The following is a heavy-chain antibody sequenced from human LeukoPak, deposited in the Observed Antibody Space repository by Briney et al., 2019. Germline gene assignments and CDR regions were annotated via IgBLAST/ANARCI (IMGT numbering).Heavy chain of an antibody. J-gene: IGHJ4*02. CDR2: ISGNGGDT. CDR1: GFTFSSYS. Sequence: GGSLRLSCAGSGFTFSSYSMSWVRQAPGKGLEWVSVISGNGGDTFYADSVKGRFTISRDNSKHTLYLQMNSLRVEDTAVYYCAKGRTLVGGSTRSYDYWGQGTLVTVSS. D-gene: IGHD1-26*01. V-gene: IGHV3-23*01. CDR3: AKGRTLVGGSTRSYDY.